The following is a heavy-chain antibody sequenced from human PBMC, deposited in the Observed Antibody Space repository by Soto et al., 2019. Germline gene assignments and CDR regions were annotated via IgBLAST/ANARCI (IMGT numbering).Heavy chain of an antibody. V-gene: IGHV4-34*01. CDR2: INHSGST. D-gene: IGHD2-15*01. J-gene: IGHJ3*02. CDR1: GGSFSGYY. Sequence: SETLSLTCAVYGGSFSGYYWSWIRQPPGKGLEWIGEINHSGSTNYNPSLKSRVTISVDTSKNQFSLKLSSVTAADTAVYYCARGRSASAFDIWGQGTMVTVSS. CDR3: ARGRSASAFDI.